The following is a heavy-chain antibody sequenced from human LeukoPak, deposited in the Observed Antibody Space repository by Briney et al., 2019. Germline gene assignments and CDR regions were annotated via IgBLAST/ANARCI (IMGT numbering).Heavy chain of an antibody. CDR3: ARRGIYSSRGVWFDP. CDR1: GGSISSYY. V-gene: IGHV4-59*01. Sequence: SETLSLTCTVSGGSISSYYWSWIRQPPGKGLEWIGYIYYSGSTNYNPSLKSRVTISVDTSKNQFSLKLSSVTAADTAVYYCARRGIYSSRGVWFDPWGQGTLVTVSS. CDR2: IYYSGST. D-gene: IGHD6-13*01. J-gene: IGHJ5*02.